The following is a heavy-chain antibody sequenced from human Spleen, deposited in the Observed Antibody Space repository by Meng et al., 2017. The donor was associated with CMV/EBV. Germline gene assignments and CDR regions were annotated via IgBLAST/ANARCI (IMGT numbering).Heavy chain of an antibody. V-gene: IGHV4-59*12. Sequence: SETLSLTCTVSGGSISTYYWSWIRQPPGKGLEWIGYIYYSGRNNYNPSLKSRVTISVDTSKNQFSLKLRSVTAADTAVYYCARVGAAGLVYWGQGTLVTVSS. CDR3: ARVGAAGLVY. D-gene: IGHD6-13*01. CDR1: GGSISTYY. J-gene: IGHJ4*02. CDR2: IYYSGRN.